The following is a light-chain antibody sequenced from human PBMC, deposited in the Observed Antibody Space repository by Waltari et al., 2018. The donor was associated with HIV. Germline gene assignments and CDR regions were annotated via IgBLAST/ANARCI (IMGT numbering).Light chain of an antibody. J-gene: IGLJ3*02. Sequence: QSVLTQPPSVSGAPGQRVTISCTGSSSNIGAGYGVHWYQQLPGTAPKRLLYGNSNRPSGVRGRFSGSKSGTAASPASTGLQAEDEADYYCQSYDSSLSGSVFGGGTKLTVL. CDR3: QSYDSSLSGSV. CDR1: SSNIGAGYG. CDR2: GNS. V-gene: IGLV1-40*01.